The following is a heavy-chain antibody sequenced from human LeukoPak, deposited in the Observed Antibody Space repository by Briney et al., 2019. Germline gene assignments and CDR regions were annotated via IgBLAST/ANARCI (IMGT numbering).Heavy chain of an antibody. CDR2: VNWNGGST. Sequence: GGSLRLSCAASGFTFDDYGMSWVRQAPGKGLEWISGVNWNGGSTGYADSVKGRFTISRDDAKNSLYLQMNSLRAEDTAVYYCAKEITTISTDYWGQGTLATVSS. CDR1: GFTFDDYG. J-gene: IGHJ4*02. V-gene: IGHV3-20*04. CDR3: AKEITTISTDY. D-gene: IGHD3-16*01.